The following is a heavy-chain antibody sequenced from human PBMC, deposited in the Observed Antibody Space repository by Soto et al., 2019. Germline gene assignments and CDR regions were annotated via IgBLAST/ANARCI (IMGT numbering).Heavy chain of an antibody. J-gene: IGHJ3*02. CDR3: ASVGTWARRAFDI. Sequence: ASVKVSCKASGYTFTSYAMHWVRQAPGQRLEWMGWINAGNGNTKYSQKFQGRVTITRDTSASTAYMELSSLRSEDTAVHYCASVGTWARRAFDICGQGTMVTVS. D-gene: IGHD1-1*01. V-gene: IGHV1-3*01. CDR2: INAGNGNT. CDR1: GYTFTSYA.